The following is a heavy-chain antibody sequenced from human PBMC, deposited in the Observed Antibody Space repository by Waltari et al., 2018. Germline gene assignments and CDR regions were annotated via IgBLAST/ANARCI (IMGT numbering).Heavy chain of an antibody. CDR3: ARGRYSSSSRWFDP. Sequence: QVQLQQWGAGLLKPSETLSLTCAVYGGSFSGYYWSWIRPPPGKGLEWIGEINHSGSTNYNPSLKSRVTISVDTSKNQFSLKLSSVTAADTAVYYCARGRYSSSSRWFDPWGQGTLVTVSS. CDR1: GGSFSGYY. V-gene: IGHV4-34*01. D-gene: IGHD6-6*01. CDR2: INHSGST. J-gene: IGHJ5*02.